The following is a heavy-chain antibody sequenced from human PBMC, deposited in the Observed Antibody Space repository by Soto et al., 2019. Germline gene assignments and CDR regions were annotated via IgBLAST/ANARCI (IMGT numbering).Heavy chain of an antibody. Sequence: EASVKVSCKASGYSFISHYIHWVRQAPGQGLEWMGFINPSGGSATLAQKFQGRVTMTRDTSTTTVYMELSSLRSDDTAMYFCGRIRGYCTSTSCPRYFDDWGQGTLVTVSS. V-gene: IGHV1-46*01. CDR2: INPSGGSA. CDR3: GRIRGYCTSTSCPRYFDD. D-gene: IGHD2-2*01. CDR1: GYSFISHY. J-gene: IGHJ4*02.